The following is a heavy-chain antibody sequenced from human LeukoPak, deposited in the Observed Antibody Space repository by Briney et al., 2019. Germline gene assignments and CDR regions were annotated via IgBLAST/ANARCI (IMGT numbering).Heavy chain of an antibody. Sequence: PGGSLRLSCAASGFTFSLYAMSWVRQAPGKGLEWVSTITGSGGSTYYADSVRGRFTISRDNSKNTLYLQMISLRAEDTAVYYCAKGGGSSWHYFDYWGQGTLVTVSS. J-gene: IGHJ4*02. D-gene: IGHD6-13*01. CDR3: AKGGGSSWHYFDY. CDR1: GFTFSLYA. V-gene: IGHV3-23*01. CDR2: ITGSGGST.